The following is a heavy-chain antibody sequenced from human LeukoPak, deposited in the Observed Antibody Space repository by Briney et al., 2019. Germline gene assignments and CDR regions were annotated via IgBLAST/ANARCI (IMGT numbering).Heavy chain of an antibody. CDR1: GGSFSGYY. Sequence: SETLSLTCAVYGGSFSGYYWSWIRQPPGKGLEWIGEINHSGSTNYNPSLKSRVTISVDTSKNQFSLKLSSVTAADTAVYYCARLVVNPTVTTPLQSEDYGMDVWGQGTTVTVSS. J-gene: IGHJ6*02. V-gene: IGHV4-34*01. D-gene: IGHD4-17*01. CDR2: INHSGST. CDR3: ARLVVNPTVTTPLQSEDYGMDV.